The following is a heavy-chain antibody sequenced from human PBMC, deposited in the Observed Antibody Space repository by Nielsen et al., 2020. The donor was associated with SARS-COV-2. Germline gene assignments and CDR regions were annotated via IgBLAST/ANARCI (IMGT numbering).Heavy chain of an antibody. CDR1: GGSISSNNIY. CDR3: ARRGMIFGVVTTWGHYFDN. Sequence: SETLSLTCTVSGGSISSNNIYWGWIRQPPGKGLEWIGEVSHSGSINYNPSLKSRVTLSMDKSKRQFSLRLTSMTAADTATYYCARRGMIFGVVTTWGHYFDNWGQGTLVTVSS. J-gene: IGHJ4*02. V-gene: IGHV4-39*07. CDR2: VSHSGSI. D-gene: IGHD3/OR15-3a*01.